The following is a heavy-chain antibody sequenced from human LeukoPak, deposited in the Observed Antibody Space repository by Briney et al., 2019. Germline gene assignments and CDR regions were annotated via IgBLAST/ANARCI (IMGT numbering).Heavy chain of an antibody. CDR1: GFTFSDYY. V-gene: IGHV3-53*01. Sequence: GGSLRLSCAASGFTFSDYYMSWIRQAPGKGLEWVSVIYSGGSTYYADSVKGRFTISRDNSKNTLYLQMNSLRAEDTAVYYCARLLLYYYMDVWGKGTTVTISS. CDR3: ARLLLYYYMDV. D-gene: IGHD3-22*01. CDR2: IYSGGST. J-gene: IGHJ6*03.